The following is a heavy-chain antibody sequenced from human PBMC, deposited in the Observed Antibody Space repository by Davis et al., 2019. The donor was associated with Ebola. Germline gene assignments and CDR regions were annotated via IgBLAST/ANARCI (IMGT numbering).Heavy chain of an antibody. V-gene: IGHV4-61*02. CDR2: IYGGGST. J-gene: IGHJ4*02. CDR3: ARGQESSYTVKWARFDS. CDR1: GGSIISGTYY. Sequence: SETLSLTCTVSGGSIISGTYYWSWIRQPAGKGLEWIGRIYGGGSTTYNPSLESRVTMSVDRSKNQFSLKMTSVTAADTAVYFCARGQESSYTVKWARFDSWGQGTLVTVSS. D-gene: IGHD1-26*01.